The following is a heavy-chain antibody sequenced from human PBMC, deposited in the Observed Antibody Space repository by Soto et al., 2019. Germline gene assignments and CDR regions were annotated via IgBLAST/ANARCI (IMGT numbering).Heavy chain of an antibody. CDR2: IYYSGST. D-gene: IGHD3-3*01. Sequence: SETLSLTCTVSGGSISSYSWSWIRQPPGKGLEWIGYIYYSGSTNYNPSLKSRVTISVDTSKNQFSLKLSSVTAADTAVYYCAREHINHYDFWSGPPYSNWFDPWGQGTLVTVSS. CDR3: AREHINHYDFWSGPPYSNWFDP. J-gene: IGHJ5*02. V-gene: IGHV4-59*01. CDR1: GGSISSYS.